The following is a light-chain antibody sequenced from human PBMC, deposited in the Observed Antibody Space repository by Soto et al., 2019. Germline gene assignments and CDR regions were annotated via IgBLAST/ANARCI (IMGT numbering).Light chain of an antibody. V-gene: IGLV2-23*02. Sequence: QSALTQPASVSGSPGQSITISCTGTSSDVGSYNLVSWYQQHPGKAPKLMIYEVSKRPSGVSNRFSGSKSGNTASLTISGLQAEDKADYYCCSYAGSSTVFGGGTQLTVL. J-gene: IGLJ3*02. CDR3: CSYAGSSTV. CDR1: SSDVGSYNL. CDR2: EVS.